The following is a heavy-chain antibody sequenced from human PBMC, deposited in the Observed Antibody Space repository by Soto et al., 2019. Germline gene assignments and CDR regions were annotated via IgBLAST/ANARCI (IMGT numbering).Heavy chain of an antibody. D-gene: IGHD3-10*01. CDR3: AKDNTPLVRPAFDI. CDR2: ISWNSGSI. Sequence: GGSLRLSCAASGFTFDDYAMHWVRQAPGKGLEWVSGISWNSGSIGYADSVKGRFTISRDNAKNSLYLQMNSLRAEDTALYYCAKDNTPLVRPAFDIWGQGTMVTVSS. J-gene: IGHJ3*02. CDR1: GFTFDDYA. V-gene: IGHV3-9*01.